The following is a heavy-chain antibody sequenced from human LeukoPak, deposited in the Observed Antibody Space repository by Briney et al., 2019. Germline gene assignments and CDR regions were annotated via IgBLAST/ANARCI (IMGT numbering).Heavy chain of an antibody. V-gene: IGHV3-33*01. CDR3: ARETNIVVVPAALTGLDY. J-gene: IGHJ4*02. CDR1: GFTFSSYG. Sequence: GGSLRLSCAASGFTFSSYGMHWVRQAPGKGLEWVAVIWYDGSNKYYADSVKGRFTISRDNSKNTLYLQMNSLRAEDTAVYYCARETNIVVVPAALTGLDYWGQGTLVTVSS. D-gene: IGHD2-2*01. CDR2: IWYDGSNK.